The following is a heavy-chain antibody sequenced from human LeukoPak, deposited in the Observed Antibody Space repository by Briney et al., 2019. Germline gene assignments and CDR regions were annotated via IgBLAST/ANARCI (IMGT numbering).Heavy chain of an antibody. J-gene: IGHJ4*02. CDR1: GFTFSSYW. CDR3: AKAAGGYCSGGSCYEVD. D-gene: IGHD2-15*01. CDR2: IKQDGSEK. V-gene: IGHV3-7*01. Sequence: GVLRLSCAASGFTFSSYWTSWVRQAPGKGLEWVANIKQDGSEKYYVDSVKGRFTISRDNSKNTLYLQMNSLRAEDTAVYYCAKAAGGYCSGGSCYEVDWGQGTLVTVSS.